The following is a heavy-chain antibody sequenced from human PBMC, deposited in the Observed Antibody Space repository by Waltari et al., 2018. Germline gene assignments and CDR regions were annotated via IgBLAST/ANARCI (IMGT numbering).Heavy chain of an antibody. J-gene: IGHJ4*02. V-gene: IGHV4-34*01. D-gene: IGHD2-15*01. CDR1: GGSFSGYY. CDR3: ASGCSGGSCYHRY. Sequence: QVQLQQWGAGLLKPSETLSLTCAVYGGSFSGYYWSWIRQPPGKGLEWIGEINHSGSTNYNPSLKSRVTISVDTSKNQFSLKLSSVTAADTAVYYCASGCSGGSCYHRYWGQGTLVTVSS. CDR2: INHSGST.